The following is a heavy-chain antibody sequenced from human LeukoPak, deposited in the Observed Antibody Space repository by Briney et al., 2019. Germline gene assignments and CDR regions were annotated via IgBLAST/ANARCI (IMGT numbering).Heavy chain of an antibody. CDR3: SGPTVTTGREFDY. V-gene: IGHV4-38-2*02. J-gene: IGHJ4*02. D-gene: IGHD4-17*01. CDR2: IYHSGST. CDR1: GYSISSGYY. Sequence: PSETLSLTCTVSGYSISSGYYWGWIRQPPGKGLEWIGSIYHSGSTYYNPSLKSRVTISVDTSKNQFSLKLSSVTAADTAVYYCSGPTVTTGREFDYWGQGTLVTVSS.